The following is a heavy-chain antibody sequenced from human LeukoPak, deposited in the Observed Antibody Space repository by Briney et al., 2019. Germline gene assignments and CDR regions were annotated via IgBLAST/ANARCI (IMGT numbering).Heavy chain of an antibody. CDR3: ARVPGYSSSWSRLDP. V-gene: IGHV3-48*03. CDR2: ISSSGTTI. J-gene: IGHJ5*02. CDR1: GFTFSSYD. Sequence: GGSLRLSCAASGFTFSSYDMNWVRQAPGKGLEWVSYISSSGTTIYYADSVKGRFTISRDNAKNSLYLQMNSLRAEDTAVYYCARVPGYSSSWSRLDPWGQGTLVTVSS. D-gene: IGHD6-13*01.